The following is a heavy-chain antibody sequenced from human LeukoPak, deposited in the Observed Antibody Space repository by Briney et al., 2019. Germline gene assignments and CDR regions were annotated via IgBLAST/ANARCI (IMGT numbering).Heavy chain of an antibody. CDR3: AKYVSAKGPPYALDV. V-gene: IGHV3-23*01. Sequence: GGSLRLSCAASGFTFSSYAMSWVRQGPGKGLEWVSGISGSGDRTLYADSVKGRFTISRDNSKNTLYLQMNSLRAEDTAVYYCAKYVSAKGPPYALDVWGQGTTVTVSS. J-gene: IGHJ6*02. CDR2: ISGSGDRT. CDR1: GFTFSSYA. D-gene: IGHD2/OR15-2a*01.